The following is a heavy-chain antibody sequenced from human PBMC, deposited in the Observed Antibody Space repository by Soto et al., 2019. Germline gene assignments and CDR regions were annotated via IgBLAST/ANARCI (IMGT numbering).Heavy chain of an antibody. CDR1: GFSFRDYW. CDR3: ARGKDGRRAGTYYFDMDV. D-gene: IGHD1-1*01. J-gene: IGHJ6*03. CDR2: TKQDGSDK. Sequence: PGGSLRLSCVASGFSFRDYWVTWVRQAPGKGLDWVANTKQDGSDKYYLDSLRGRFTISRDNTKNSVFLLMNSLRAEDTAVYYCARGKDGRRAGTYYFDMDVWGKGTTVTVSS. V-gene: IGHV3-7*01.